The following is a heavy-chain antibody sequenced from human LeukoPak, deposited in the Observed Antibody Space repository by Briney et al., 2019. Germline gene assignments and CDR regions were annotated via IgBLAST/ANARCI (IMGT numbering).Heavy chain of an antibody. CDR2: INPSGTGT. D-gene: IGHD5-24*01. J-gene: IGHJ5*02. V-gene: IGHV1-46*01. CDR1: GYTITNNY. CDR3: ATDHSMANPAWSFDP. Sequence: GAAVKVSCKASGYTITNNYMHWVRQAPGQGLEWMGVINPSGTGTSYAQKFQGRITMSRDTSTSTVYMELSSLRSEDTAFYYCATDHSMANPAWSFDPWGQRTLVTVPS.